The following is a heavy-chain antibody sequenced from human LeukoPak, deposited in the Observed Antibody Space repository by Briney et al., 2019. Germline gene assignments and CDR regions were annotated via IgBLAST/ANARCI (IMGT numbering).Heavy chain of an antibody. CDR2: ISYDGSNK. J-gene: IGHJ5*02. V-gene: IGHV3-30-3*01. Sequence: GRSLRLSCAASGFTFSSYAMHWVRQAPGKGLEWVAVISYDGSNKYYADSVKGRFTISRDNSKNTLYLQMNSLRAEDTAVYYCASGDCSSTNCYNWGFDPWGQGTLVTVSS. D-gene: IGHD2-2*01. CDR3: ASGDCSSTNCYNWGFDP. CDR1: GFTFSSYA.